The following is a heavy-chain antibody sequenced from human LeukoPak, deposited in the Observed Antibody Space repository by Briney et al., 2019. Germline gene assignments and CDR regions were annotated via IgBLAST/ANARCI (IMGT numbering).Heavy chain of an antibody. V-gene: IGHV4-59*06. CDR2: IYYSGST. D-gene: IGHD1-14*01. CDR3: ARTSKDYYGMDV. Sequence: SETLSLTCTVSGGSIRSYYWSWIRQPPGKGLEWIGYIYYSGSTFYTPSLNSRVSMSVDTSKNQFSLKLSSVTAADTAVYYCARTSKDYYGMDVWGQGTTVTVSS. J-gene: IGHJ6*02. CDR1: GGSIRSYY.